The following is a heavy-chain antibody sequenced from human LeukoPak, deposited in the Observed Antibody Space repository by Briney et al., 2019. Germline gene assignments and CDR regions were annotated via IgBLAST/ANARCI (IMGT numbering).Heavy chain of an antibody. CDR3: ATVVPGAPNLLGY. V-gene: IGHV3-74*01. J-gene: IGHJ4*02. CDR2: ISTDGSST. D-gene: IGHD2-2*01. CDR1: GFTFSAYW. Sequence: GGSLRLSCAASGFTFSAYWMHWVRHAPGKGLVWVSRISTDGSSTAYADSVKGRFTISRDNAKNTLYLQMNSLRAEGTAVYYCATVVPGAPNLLGYWGQGTLVTVSS.